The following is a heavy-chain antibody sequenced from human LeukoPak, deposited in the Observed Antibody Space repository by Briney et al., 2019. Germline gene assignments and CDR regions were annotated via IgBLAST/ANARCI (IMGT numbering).Heavy chain of an antibody. CDR2: IYYSGTT. D-gene: IGHD6-13*01. J-gene: IGHJ4*02. V-gene: IGHV4-59*01. CDR3: ARGVYIAAAQYGY. Sequence: SETLSLTCTASGGSISNYYWSWIRQPPGKGLEWIGYIYYSGTTNYNPSLKSRVTISVDTSKNQFSLKLNSVTAADTAVYYCARGVYIAAAQYGYWGQGTLVTVSS. CDR1: GGSISNYY.